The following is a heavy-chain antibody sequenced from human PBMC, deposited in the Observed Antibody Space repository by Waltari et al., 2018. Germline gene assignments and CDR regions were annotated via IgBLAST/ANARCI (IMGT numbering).Heavy chain of an antibody. Sequence: QVQLQELGPGLVKPSQTLSLTCTVSGGSISSGDYYWSWIRQPPGKGLEWIWYIYYSGRTYDNPSLKSRVTISVDTSKNQFSLKLSSVTAADTAVYYCARAGIASTYHYGMDVWGQGTTVTVSS. CDR3: ARAGIASTYHYGMDV. CDR2: IYYSGRT. CDR1: GGSISSGDYY. V-gene: IGHV4-30-4*01. J-gene: IGHJ6*02. D-gene: IGHD6-13*01.